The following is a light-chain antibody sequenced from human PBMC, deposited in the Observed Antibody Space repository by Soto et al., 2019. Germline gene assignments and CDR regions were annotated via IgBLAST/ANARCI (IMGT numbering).Light chain of an antibody. V-gene: IGLV1-44*01. CDR1: SSNVGSNT. Sequence: QSVLTQPPSASGTPGLSVTISCSGGSSNVGSNTVSWYQHLPGTAHKLLIYINDQRPSGVPDRFSGSKSGTSASLAITGLQSEDEAIYYCATWDDSLSGWVFGGGTKLTVL. J-gene: IGLJ3*02. CDR3: ATWDDSLSGWV. CDR2: IND.